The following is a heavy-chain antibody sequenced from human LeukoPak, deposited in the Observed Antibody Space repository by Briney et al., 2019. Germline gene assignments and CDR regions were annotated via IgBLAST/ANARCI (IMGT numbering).Heavy chain of an antibody. CDR1: GGTFSSYA. D-gene: IGHD5-18*01. J-gene: IGHJ6*02. Sequence: SVKVSCKASGGTFSSYAISWVRRAPGQGLEWMGGIIPIFGTANYAQKFQGRVTITADESTSTAYMELSSLRSEDTAVYYCARQNVDTAMVPFYYYYGMDVWGQGTTVTVSS. CDR2: IIPIFGTA. CDR3: ARQNVDTAMVPFYYYYGMDV. V-gene: IGHV1-69*13.